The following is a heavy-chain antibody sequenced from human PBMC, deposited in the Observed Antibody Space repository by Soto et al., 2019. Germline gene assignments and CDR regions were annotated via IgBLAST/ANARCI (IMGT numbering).Heavy chain of an antibody. Sequence: GGSLRLACAAYAFTFSSYCMEWVRQAPGKGLEWVAVISYDGSNKYYADSVKGRFTISRDNSKNTLYLQMNSLRAEDTAVYYCAKELSFVVVPAAIRMYYYYGMDVWGQGTTVTVSS. J-gene: IGHJ6*02. CDR1: AFTFSSYC. CDR3: AKELSFVVVPAAIRMYYYYGMDV. D-gene: IGHD2-2*02. CDR2: ISYDGSNK. V-gene: IGHV3-30*18.